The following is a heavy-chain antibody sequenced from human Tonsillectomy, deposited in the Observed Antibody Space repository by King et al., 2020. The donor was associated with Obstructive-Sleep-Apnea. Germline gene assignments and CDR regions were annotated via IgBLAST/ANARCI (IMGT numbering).Heavy chain of an antibody. CDR2: INPSGGST. V-gene: IGHV1-46*03. CDR3: ACACYDSSGYSTFAY. Sequence: QLVQSGAEVKKPGASVKVSCKASGYTFTSYYMHWVRQAPGQGLEWMGIINPSGGSTSYAQKFQGRVTMTRDTSTSTVYMELSSLRSEDTAVYYCACACYDSSGYSTFAYWGPGPLVTVSA. J-gene: IGHJ4*02. D-gene: IGHD3-22*01. CDR1: GYTFTSYY.